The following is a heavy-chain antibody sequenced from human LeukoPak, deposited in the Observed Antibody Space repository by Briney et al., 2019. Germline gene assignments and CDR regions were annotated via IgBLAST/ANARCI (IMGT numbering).Heavy chain of an antibody. J-gene: IGHJ1*01. CDR2: IYHSGST. D-gene: IGHD3-22*01. CDR3: ARGGVTMIVGPPDYFQH. V-gene: IGHV4-38-2*02. Sequence: SETLSLTCTVSGYSISSGYYWGWIRQPPGKGLEWIGMIYHSGSTYYNPALKSRVTISGDTSQNHFSLRLRSVTAADTAVYYCARGGVTMIVGPPDYFQHWGQGPLVTVSS. CDR1: GYSISSGYY.